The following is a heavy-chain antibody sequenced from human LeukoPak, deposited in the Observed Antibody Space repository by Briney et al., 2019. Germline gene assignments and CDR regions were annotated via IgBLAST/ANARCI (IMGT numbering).Heavy chain of an antibody. CDR2: IKQDGGEK. V-gene: IGHV3-7*03. D-gene: IGHD6-13*01. CDR1: GLTFSSYW. J-gene: IGHJ4*02. CDR3: ARPRAPYSSSWPLDY. Sequence: GSLRLSCVASGLTFSSYWMSWVRQAPGKGLEWVANIKQDGGEKYYVDSVKGRFTISRDNAKSSLYLQMNSLRAEDTAFYHCARPRAPYSSSWPLDYWGQGTLVTVSS.